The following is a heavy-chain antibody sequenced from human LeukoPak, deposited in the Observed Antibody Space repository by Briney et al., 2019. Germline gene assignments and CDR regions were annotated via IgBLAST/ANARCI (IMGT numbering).Heavy chain of an antibody. CDR2: ISGSGGST. Sequence: QPGGSLRLSCAASGFTFSSYAMSWVRQAPGKGLEWVSAISGSGGSTYYADSVKGRFTISRDNSKNTLYLQMNSLRAEDTAVYYCARGYCSGGSCYGWFDPWGQGTLVTVSS. CDR1: GFTFSSYA. V-gene: IGHV3-23*01. CDR3: ARGYCSGGSCYGWFDP. J-gene: IGHJ5*02. D-gene: IGHD2-15*01.